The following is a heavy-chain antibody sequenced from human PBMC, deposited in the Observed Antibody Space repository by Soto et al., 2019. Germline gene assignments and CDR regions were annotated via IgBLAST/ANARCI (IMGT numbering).Heavy chain of an antibody. J-gene: IGHJ6*02. CDR2: INPNSGGT. CDR1: GYTFTGYY. Sequence: ASVKGSCKASGYTFTGYYMDWVRQAPGQGLEWMGWINPNSGGTNYAQKFQGRVTMTRDTSISTAYMELSRLRSDDTAVYYCARDRIAAATYYYYGMDVWGQGTTVTVSS. CDR3: ARDRIAAATYYYYGMDV. V-gene: IGHV1-2*02. D-gene: IGHD6-13*01.